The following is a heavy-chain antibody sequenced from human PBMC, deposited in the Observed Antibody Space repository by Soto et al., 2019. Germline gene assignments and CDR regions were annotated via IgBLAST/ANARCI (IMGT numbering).Heavy chain of an antibody. CDR1: GFTVSSNY. J-gene: IGHJ6*02. Sequence: GGSLRLSCAASGFTVSSNYMSWVRQAPGKGLEWVSVIYSGGSTYYADSVKGRFTISRDNSKNTLYLQMNSLRAEDTAVYYCARVRESYYYGMDIWGQGTTVTVSS. CDR2: IYSGGST. V-gene: IGHV3-53*01. CDR3: ARVRESYYYGMDI.